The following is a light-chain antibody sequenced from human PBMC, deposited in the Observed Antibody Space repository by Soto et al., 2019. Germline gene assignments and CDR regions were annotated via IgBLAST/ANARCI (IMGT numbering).Light chain of an antibody. CDR1: QSISSW. CDR3: QRYNSYPGA. J-gene: IGKJ1*01. V-gene: IGKV1-5*01. Sequence: DIQMTQSPSTLSASVGERVAVACRASQSISSWLAWWEQKPGKGPKLLMEDGSSLESGVPSRFSGSGSGTETARAGGSLPPKDIATGYCQRYNSYPGACGQGNKV. CDR2: DGS.